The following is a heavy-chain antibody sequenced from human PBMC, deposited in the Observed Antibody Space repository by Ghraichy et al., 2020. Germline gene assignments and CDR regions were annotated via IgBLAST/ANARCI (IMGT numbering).Heavy chain of an antibody. J-gene: IGHJ4*02. CDR1: GFTFSTYA. CDR3: ARTGSYYWAVDY. Sequence: GVLNISCAASGFTFSTYAMTWVRQAPGKGLEWVSTFSGGGGGTYYADSVKGRFTISRDNSKNTLYLQMNSLRAEDTAVYYCARTGSYYWAVDYWGQGTLVTVSS. D-gene: IGHD1-26*01. V-gene: IGHV3-23*01. CDR2: FSGGGGGT.